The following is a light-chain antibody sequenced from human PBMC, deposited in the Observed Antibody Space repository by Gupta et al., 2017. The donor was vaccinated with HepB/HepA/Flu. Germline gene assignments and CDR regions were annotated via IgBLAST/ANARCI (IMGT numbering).Light chain of an antibody. CDR1: TPNIGYHN. J-gene: IGLJ2*01. Sequence: QSILTQPPSVSAAPGQRVTISCPGSTPNIGYHNVAWYQHLPGTAPKLLIYNNHSRPSDIPGRFSGSKSVTTATLDNTDLQTGDEADYYCATWDSGRSAVLFGGGTKVTVL. V-gene: IGLV1-51*01. CDR3: ATWDSGRSAVL. CDR2: NNH.